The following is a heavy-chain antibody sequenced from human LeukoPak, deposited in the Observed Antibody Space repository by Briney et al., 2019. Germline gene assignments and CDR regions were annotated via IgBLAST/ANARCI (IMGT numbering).Heavy chain of an antibody. CDR3: ARVVDSSGHYYYYYGMDV. CDR2: INQDGSEK. J-gene: IGHJ6*02. D-gene: IGHD6-19*01. V-gene: IGHV3-7*04. CDR1: GFTFSSYW. Sequence: QSGGSLRLSCAASGFTFSSYWMSWVRQAPGKGLEWVANINQDGSEKYFLDSVKGRFTISRDNAKNSLYLQMNSLRAEDTAVYYCARVVDSSGHYYYYYGMDVWGQGTTVTVSS.